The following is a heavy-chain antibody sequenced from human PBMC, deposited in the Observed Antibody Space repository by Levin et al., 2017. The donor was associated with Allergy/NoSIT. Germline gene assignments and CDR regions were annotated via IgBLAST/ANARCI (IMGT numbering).Heavy chain of an antibody. CDR3: ARLRRTNYWYFDR. CDR1: GGSMSSSSYF. V-gene: IGHV4-39*02. Sequence: ASETLSLTCTVSGGSMSSSSYFWAWVRQPPGKGLEWIGMIYYSGTTYYNPSLKSRVTLSVDTSKNHFSLQLTSVTAADTAMYFCARLRRTNYWYFDRWGRGTLVTVSS. D-gene: IGHD2-8*01. J-gene: IGHJ2*01. CDR2: IYYSGTT.